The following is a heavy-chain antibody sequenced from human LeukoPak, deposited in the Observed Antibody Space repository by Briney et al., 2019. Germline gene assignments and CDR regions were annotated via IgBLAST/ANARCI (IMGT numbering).Heavy chain of an antibody. V-gene: IGHV1-69*04. D-gene: IGHD5-18*01. Sequence: ASVKVSCKASGGTFSSYAISWVRQAPGQGLEWMGRIIPILGIANYAQKFQGRVTITADESTSTAYMELSSLRSEDTAVYYCARGGTAMEDFDYWGQGTLVTVSS. CDR1: GGTFSSYA. CDR2: IIPILGIA. J-gene: IGHJ4*02. CDR3: ARGGTAMEDFDY.